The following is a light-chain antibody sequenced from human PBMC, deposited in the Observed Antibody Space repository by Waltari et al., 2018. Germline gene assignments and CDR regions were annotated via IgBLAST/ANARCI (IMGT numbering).Light chain of an antibody. V-gene: IGKV3-20*01. J-gene: IGKJ2*01. CDR3: QQYDTAPRT. CDR2: GAS. CDR1: QRISSSN. Sequence: EIVLTQSPGTLSLSTGERATLSCRASQRISSSNLAWYQQKLGQTPRLLIYGASSRATGIPDRFSGSGSGTDFTLTITRLEPEDLAVYYCQQYDTAPRTFGQGTKLEIK.